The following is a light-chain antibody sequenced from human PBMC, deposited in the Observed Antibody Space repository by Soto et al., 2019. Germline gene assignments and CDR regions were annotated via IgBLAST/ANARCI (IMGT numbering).Light chain of an antibody. CDR3: QQFHSYPFG. J-gene: IGKJ5*01. CDR1: QGISQY. CDR2: AAT. Sequence: PSTLSASVGDRITITCRASQGISQYVSWYQQKPGKAPRLLIYAATVLQGGVPSRFSGTGSATEFILTISSLQPGDFATYNCQQFHSYPFGFGQGTRLEI. V-gene: IGKV1-9*01.